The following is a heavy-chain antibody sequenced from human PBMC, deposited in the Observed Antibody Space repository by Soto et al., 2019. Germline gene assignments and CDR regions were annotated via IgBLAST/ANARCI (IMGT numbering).Heavy chain of an antibody. CDR1: GFTVSSNY. J-gene: IGHJ4*02. CDR3: AREWDTSGYVLKY. Sequence: EVHLVESGGGLVQPGESLRLSCAASGFTVSSNYMSWVRQAPGKGLEWVSILYSGGSTYYADSVKGRFTISRDNSKNMLYLQMNNLRAEDTAVYYCAREWDTSGYVLKYWGQGTLVTVSS. CDR2: LYSGGST. D-gene: IGHD3-22*01. V-gene: IGHV3-66*01.